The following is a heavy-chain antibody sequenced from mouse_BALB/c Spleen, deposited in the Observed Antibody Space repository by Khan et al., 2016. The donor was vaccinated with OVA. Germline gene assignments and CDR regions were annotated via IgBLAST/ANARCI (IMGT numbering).Heavy chain of an antibody. CDR2: ISTYYGDS. CDR1: GYIFTDFS. V-gene: IGHV1S137*01. Sequence: QVQLQQSGAELVRPGVSVKISCKGSGYIFTDFSMYWVKRSHAKSLEWIGVISTYYGDSIYNQNFKDKATLTVEKSSSTAYMELARLTSKDSAIYDWARGSSNYRFAYWGQGTLVTVSA. J-gene: IGHJ3*01. D-gene: IGHD2-5*01. CDR3: ARGSSNYRFAY.